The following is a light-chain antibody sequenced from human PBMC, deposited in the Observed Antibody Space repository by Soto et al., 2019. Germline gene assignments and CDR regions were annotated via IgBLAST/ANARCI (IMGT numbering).Light chain of an antibody. CDR3: TAYTSGDTII. CDR1: SSDVGGYNY. Sequence: QSALTQPASVSGSPGQSIPISCTGTSSDVGGYNYVSWYQQHPGKAPKVMIYDVTNRPSDVSDCFSGSKSGNTASLTISGLQGEDEADYYCTAYTSGDTIIFGGGTKLTVL. CDR2: DVT. J-gene: IGLJ2*01. V-gene: IGLV2-14*03.